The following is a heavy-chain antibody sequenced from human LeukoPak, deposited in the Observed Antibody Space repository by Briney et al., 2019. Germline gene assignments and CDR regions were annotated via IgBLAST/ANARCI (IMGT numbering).Heavy chain of an antibody. CDR3: ARDRVSRYYGSGSYQIYYYYMDV. CDR1: GFTFTSYW. D-gene: IGHD3-10*01. J-gene: IGHJ6*03. CDR2: IKQDGSER. V-gene: IGHV3-7*01. Sequence: GGSLRLSCAASGFTFTSYWMSWVRQAPGKGLEWVGNIKQDGSERYYVDSVKGRFTISRDNAKKSLFLQMNSMRAEDTAVYYCARDRVSRYYGSGSYQIYYYYMDVWGKGTTVTISS.